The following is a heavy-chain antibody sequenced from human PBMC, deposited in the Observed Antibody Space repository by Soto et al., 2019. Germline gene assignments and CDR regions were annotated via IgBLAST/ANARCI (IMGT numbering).Heavy chain of an antibody. J-gene: IGHJ4*02. CDR1: GGSISSGGFS. CDR2: IYYGGST. Sequence: SETLSLTCSVSGGSISSGGFSWSWIRQPPGRGLEWIGYIYYGGSTYYNPSLKSRVTMSVDRSKNQFSLELGSVTAADTAVYYCARYSFGFAYWGRGTLVTVSS. D-gene: IGHD5-18*01. V-gene: IGHV4-30-2*01. CDR3: ARYSFGFAY.